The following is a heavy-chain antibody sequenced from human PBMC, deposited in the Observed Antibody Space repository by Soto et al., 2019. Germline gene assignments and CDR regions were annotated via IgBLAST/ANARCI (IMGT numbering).Heavy chain of an antibody. D-gene: IGHD5-18*01. V-gene: IGHV3-7*03. CDR1: GFTFSSYW. J-gene: IGHJ4*02. CDR2: IKQDGSEK. CDR3: ARGSGYSYGLYYFDY. Sequence: PGGSLRLSCAASGFTFSSYWMSWVRQAPGKGLEWVANIKQDGSEKYYVDSVKGRFTISRDNAKNSLYLQMNSLRAEDTAVYYCARGSGYSYGLYYFDYWGQGTLVTVSS.